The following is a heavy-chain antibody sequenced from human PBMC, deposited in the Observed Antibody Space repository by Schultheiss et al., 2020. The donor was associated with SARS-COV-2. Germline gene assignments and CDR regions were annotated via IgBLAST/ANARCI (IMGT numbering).Heavy chain of an antibody. V-gene: IGHV3-30*03. CDR3: ARVGYYDSSGYSSYFDY. CDR2: ISYDGSNK. CDR1: GFTFSSYG. D-gene: IGHD3-22*01. Sequence: GGSLRLSCAASGFTFSSYGMHWVRQAPGKGLEWVAVISYDGSNKYYADSVKGRFTISRDNSKNTLYLQMNSLRAEDTAVYYCARVGYYDSSGYSSYFDYWGQGTLVTVSS. J-gene: IGHJ4*02.